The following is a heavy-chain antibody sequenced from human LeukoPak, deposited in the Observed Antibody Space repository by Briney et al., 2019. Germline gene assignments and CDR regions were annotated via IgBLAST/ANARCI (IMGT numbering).Heavy chain of an antibody. V-gene: IGHV1-18*01. CDR2: ISVYNGNP. Sequence: ASVKVSCKASGYTFTNYGISWVRQAPGQGLEWMGWISVYNGNPKYAQKVQGRVTMTTDTSTSTAYMELRSLRSDDTAVYYCARGRTGSRYFDWLPDYWGQGTLVTVSS. CDR1: GYTFTNYG. J-gene: IGHJ4*02. D-gene: IGHD3-9*01. CDR3: ARGRTGSRYFDWLPDY.